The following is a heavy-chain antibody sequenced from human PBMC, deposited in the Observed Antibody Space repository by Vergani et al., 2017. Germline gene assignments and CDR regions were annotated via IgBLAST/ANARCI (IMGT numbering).Heavy chain of an antibody. CDR3: AKRVIANYYMDV. V-gene: IGHV3-74*01. J-gene: IGHJ6*03. CDR1: GFTFSRHW. D-gene: IGHD2-21*01. Sequence: EVQLVESGGGLVQPGGSLRLSCAASGFTFSRHWMHWVRQAPGKGLVWVSRVNPEGTNTPYADSVKGRFTISRDNSKNTLYLQMNSLRAEDTAVYYCAKRVIANYYMDVWGTGTTVTASS. CDR2: VNPEGTNT.